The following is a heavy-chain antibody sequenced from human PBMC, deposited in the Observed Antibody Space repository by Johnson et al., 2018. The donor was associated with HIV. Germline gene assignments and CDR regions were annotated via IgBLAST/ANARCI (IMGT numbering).Heavy chain of an antibody. Sequence: QEQLEESGGGVVQPGRSLRLSCAASGFTFSSSGMHWVRQAPGKGLEWVAVIWYDGNNKYYADSVKGRFTISRDNSKNTLYLQMNSLRAEDTAVYYCAKGPNGQLDDAFHIWGQGTMVTVSS. J-gene: IGHJ3*02. V-gene: IGHV3-33*06. CDR1: GFTFSSSG. D-gene: IGHD6-6*01. CDR2: IWYDGNNK. CDR3: AKGPNGQLDDAFHI.